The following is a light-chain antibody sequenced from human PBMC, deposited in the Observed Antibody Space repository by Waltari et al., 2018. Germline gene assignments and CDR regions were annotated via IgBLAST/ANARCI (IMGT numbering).Light chain of an antibody. V-gene: IGLV2-14*03. CDR3: SAYTYSSPFAWA. CDR2: DVN. CDR1: SSDIGASYF. J-gene: IGLJ3*02. Sequence: QSALTQPASVSGSPGQSIPLSCTGTSSDIGASYFVSWSHQHPGKAPKLIIFDVNKRPSGISDRFSGSKSGNTASLTISRLQTGDEADYFCSAYTYSSPFAWAFGGGTKVTVL.